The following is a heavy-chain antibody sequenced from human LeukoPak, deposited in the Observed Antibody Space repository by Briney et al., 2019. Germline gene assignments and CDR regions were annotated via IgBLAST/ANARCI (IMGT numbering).Heavy chain of an antibody. Sequence: GESLKISFKGSGYSFTSYWISWVRQMPGKGGEWMGRIDPSDSYTNYSPSFQGHVTISADKSISTAYLQWSSLKASDTAMYYCASLYCGGDCYPPAEYFQHWGQGTLVTVSS. J-gene: IGHJ1*01. V-gene: IGHV5-10-1*01. CDR3: ASLYCGGDCYPPAEYFQH. D-gene: IGHD2-21*02. CDR2: IDPSDSYT. CDR1: GYSFTSYW.